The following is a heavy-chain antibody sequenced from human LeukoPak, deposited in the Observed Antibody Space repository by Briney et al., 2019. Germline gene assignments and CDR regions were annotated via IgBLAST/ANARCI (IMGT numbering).Heavy chain of an antibody. CDR2: INWNGGST. D-gene: IGHD6-19*01. Sequence: GGSLRLSCAASGFTFDDYVMSRVRQAPGKGQEWVSGINWNGGSTGYADSVKGRFTISRDNAKNSLYLQMNSLRAEDTALYYCARDSGWYGGREDYWGQGTLVTVSS. V-gene: IGHV3-20*04. CDR3: ARDSGWYGGREDY. J-gene: IGHJ4*02. CDR1: GFTFDDYV.